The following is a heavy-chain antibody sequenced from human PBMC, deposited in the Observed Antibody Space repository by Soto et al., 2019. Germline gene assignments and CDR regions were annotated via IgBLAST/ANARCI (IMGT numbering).Heavy chain of an antibody. CDR3: ARWYYYDSSGYYQPRYAFDI. CDR2: IRNTDSST. D-gene: IGHD3-22*01. CDR1: GFAFSNYA. J-gene: IGHJ3*02. Sequence: PGGSLRLSCAASGFAFSNYALSWGRQAPGKGLEWVSTIRNTDSSTYYAGSVKGRFTISRDNSKNTLYLQMNSLRADDTALYYCARWYYYDSSGYYQPRYAFDIWGQGTMVTVSS. V-gene: IGHV3-23*01.